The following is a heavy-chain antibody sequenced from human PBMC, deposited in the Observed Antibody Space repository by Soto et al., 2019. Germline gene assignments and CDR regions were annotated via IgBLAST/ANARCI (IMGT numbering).Heavy chain of an antibody. CDR1: GGSISSYY. J-gene: IGHJ4*02. D-gene: IGHD3-22*01. CDR3: ARGRPYYYDSSGYYYFDY. V-gene: IGHV4-59*01. Sequence: SETLSLTCTVSGGSISSYYWSWIRQPQGKGLEWIGYIYYSGSTNYNPSLKSRVTISVDTSKNQFSLKLSSVTAADTAVYYCARGRPYYYDSSGYYYFDYWGQGTLVTVSS. CDR2: IYYSGST.